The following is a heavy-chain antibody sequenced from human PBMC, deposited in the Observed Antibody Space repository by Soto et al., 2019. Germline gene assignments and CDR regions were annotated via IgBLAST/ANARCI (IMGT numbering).Heavy chain of an antibody. V-gene: IGHV5-51*01. CDR2: MFAGDSDT. D-gene: IGHD6-19*01. Sequence: PGEALKISWKGSGYSFTTYWIGWVRQLPGQGLELMVVMFAGDSDTRYSQSFQGQVTMSADPSTKTDYLEWSSLKAADSAMYYCARVPDSSLGTMYXWGQGTSFTVS. J-gene: IGHJ6*02. CDR3: ARVPDSSLGTMYX. CDR1: GYSFTTYW.